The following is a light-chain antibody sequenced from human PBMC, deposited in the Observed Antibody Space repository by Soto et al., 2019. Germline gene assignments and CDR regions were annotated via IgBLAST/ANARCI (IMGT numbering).Light chain of an antibody. CDR2: EVS. CDR3: SSYTSSNTIWV. J-gene: IGLJ2*01. CDR1: SSDVGRYNS. Sequence: QSVLTQPASVSGSPGQSITISCTGTSSDVGRYNSVSWYQHHPGKAPKLMIYEVSNRPSGVSNRFSASNSGNTASLTISGLQAEDEADYYCSSYTSSNTIWVFGGGTKLTVL. V-gene: IGLV2-14*01.